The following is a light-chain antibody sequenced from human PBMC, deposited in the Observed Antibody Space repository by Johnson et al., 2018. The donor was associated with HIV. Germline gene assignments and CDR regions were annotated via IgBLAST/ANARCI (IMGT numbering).Light chain of an antibody. J-gene: IGLJ1*01. CDR1: SSNIGNNY. CDR3: GTWDSRLSTGGG. V-gene: IGLV1-51*02. Sequence: QSVLTQPPSVSAAPGQKVTISCSGSSSNIGNNYVSWYQQLPGTAHKLLIYENNKRPSGIPDRFSGSKSGTSATLGITGLQTGDEADYYCGTWDSRLSTGGGFGTGTKVTVL. CDR2: ENN.